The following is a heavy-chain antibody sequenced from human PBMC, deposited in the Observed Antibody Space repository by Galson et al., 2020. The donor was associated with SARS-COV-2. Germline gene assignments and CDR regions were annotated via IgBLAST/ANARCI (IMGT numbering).Heavy chain of an antibody. CDR3: VRAGYCSSTSCYAGNAFDI. Sequence: GESLKISCAASGFTFSSYEMNWVRQAPGKGLEWVAYISSSGSTMYYADSVKGRFTISRDNAKNSLYLQMNSLRAEDTAVYYCVRAGYCSSTSCYAGNAFDIWGQGTLVTVSS. D-gene: IGHD2-2*01. V-gene: IGHV3-48*03. CDR1: GFTFSSYE. J-gene: IGHJ4*02. CDR2: ISSSGSTM.